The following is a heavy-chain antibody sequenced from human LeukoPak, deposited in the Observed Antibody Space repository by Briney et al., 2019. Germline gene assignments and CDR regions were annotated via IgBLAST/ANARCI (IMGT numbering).Heavy chain of an antibody. J-gene: IGHJ4*02. Sequence: GGSLRLSCAASGFAFNKYWMSWVRQPPGKGLEWVANMNEDGSEINYVDSVKGRFTISRDSAQDSLYLQMNSLTAEDTAVYYCARDRGYSNFDYWGQGTLLTVSS. V-gene: IGHV3-7*01. D-gene: IGHD4-11*01. CDR2: MNEDGSEI. CDR1: GFAFNKYW. CDR3: ARDRGYSNFDY.